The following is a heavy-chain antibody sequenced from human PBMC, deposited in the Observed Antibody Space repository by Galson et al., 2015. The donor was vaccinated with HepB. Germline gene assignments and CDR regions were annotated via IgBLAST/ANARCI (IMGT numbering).Heavy chain of an antibody. J-gene: IGHJ4*02. Sequence: SLRLSCAASGFTFSSYGMHWVRQAPGKGLEWVAVISYDGSNKYYADSVKGRFTISRDNSKNTLYLQMNSLRAEDTAVYYCAKLRYYYDSSGPDLYECDYWGQGTLVTVSS. CDR2: ISYDGSNK. V-gene: IGHV3-30*18. D-gene: IGHD3-22*01. CDR3: AKLRYYYDSSGPDLYECDY. CDR1: GFTFSSYG.